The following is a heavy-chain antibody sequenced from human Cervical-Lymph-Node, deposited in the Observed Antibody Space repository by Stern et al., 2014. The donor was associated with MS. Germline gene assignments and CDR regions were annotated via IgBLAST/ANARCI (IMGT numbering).Heavy chain of an antibody. D-gene: IGHD6-13*01. Sequence: VHLVESGGGVVQPGRSLRLSCAASKFTFRIHGMHWVRQPPGKGLGWGAVIWYDENSKYYTDSVKGRFTISRDNSKNTVYLQMNRLRAEDTAVYYCARDMGSSWLFDYWGQGILVTVSS. CDR3: ARDMGSSWLFDY. J-gene: IGHJ4*02. CDR2: IWYDENSK. V-gene: IGHV3-33*01. CDR1: KFTFRIHG.